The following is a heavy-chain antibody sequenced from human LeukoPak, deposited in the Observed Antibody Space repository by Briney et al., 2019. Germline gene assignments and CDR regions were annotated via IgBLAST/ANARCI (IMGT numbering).Heavy chain of an antibody. Sequence: GASVKVSCKASGYTFISYGISWVRQAPGQGLEWMGWISAYNGNTNYAQKLQGRVTMTTDTSTSTAYMELRSLRSDDTAVYYCARRSYDFWSGYSHNWFDPWGQGTLVTVSS. CDR2: ISAYNGNT. J-gene: IGHJ5*02. V-gene: IGHV1-18*01. CDR3: ARRSYDFWSGYSHNWFDP. D-gene: IGHD3-3*01. CDR1: GYTFISYG.